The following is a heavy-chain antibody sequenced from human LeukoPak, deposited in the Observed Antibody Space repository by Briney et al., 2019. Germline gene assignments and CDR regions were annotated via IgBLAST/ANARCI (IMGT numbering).Heavy chain of an antibody. V-gene: IGHV1-2*02. D-gene: IGHD2-21*02. CDR1: GYTFTDNY. CDR3: ARASYCGGGCYYYFDY. CDR2: LNPNSGAT. Sequence: ASVKVSCKASGYTFTDNYMHWVRQAPGQGLEWMAWLNPNSGATRYAQKFQGRVTMTRDTSISTPYMEVSSLRSDDTAVYYCARASYCGGGCYYYFDYWGQGTLVTVSS. J-gene: IGHJ4*02.